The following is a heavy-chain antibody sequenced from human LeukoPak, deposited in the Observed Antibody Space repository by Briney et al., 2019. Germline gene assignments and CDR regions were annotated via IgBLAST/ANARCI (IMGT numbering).Heavy chain of an antibody. J-gene: IGHJ6*02. CDR1: GFTVSSSY. CDR2: ISYDGSNK. CDR3: ARDLHPSGSYFYYYYGMDV. D-gene: IGHD1-26*01. Sequence: PGGSLRLSCAASGFTVSSSYMSWVRQAPGKGLEWVAVISYDGSNKYYADSVKGRFTISRDNSKNTLYLQMNSLRAEDTAVYYCARDLHPSGSYFYYYYGMDVWGQGTTVTVSS. V-gene: IGHV3-30-3*01.